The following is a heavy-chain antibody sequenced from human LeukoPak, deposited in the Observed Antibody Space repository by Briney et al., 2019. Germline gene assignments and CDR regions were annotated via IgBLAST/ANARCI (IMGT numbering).Heavy chain of an antibody. CDR3: AIVLTYYYGSGSPRRFEP. V-gene: IGHV4-34*01. CDR2: INHSGST. J-gene: IGHJ5*02. D-gene: IGHD3-10*01. Sequence: SETLSLTCAVYGGYFSGYYWSWLRQPPGKGLEWIGEINHSGSTNYNPPLKSRVTISVDTSKNQFSLKLSSVTAADTAVYYCAIVLTYYYGSGSPRRFEPWGQGTLVTVSS. CDR1: GGYFSGYY.